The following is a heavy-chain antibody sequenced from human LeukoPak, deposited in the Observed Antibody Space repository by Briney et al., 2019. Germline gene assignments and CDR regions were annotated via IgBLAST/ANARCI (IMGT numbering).Heavy chain of an antibody. CDR3: AGANSSGWYYFDY. Sequence: SGTLSLTCAAYGGSFSGYYWSWIRQPPGKGLEWIGEINHSGSTNYNPSLKSRVTISVDTSKNQFSLKLSSVTAADTAVYYCAGANSSGWYYFDYWGQGALVTVSS. D-gene: IGHD6-19*01. CDR1: GGSFSGYY. CDR2: INHSGST. V-gene: IGHV4-34*01. J-gene: IGHJ4*02.